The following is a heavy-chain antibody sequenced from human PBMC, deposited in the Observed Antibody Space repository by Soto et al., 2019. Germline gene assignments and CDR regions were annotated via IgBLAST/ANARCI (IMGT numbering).Heavy chain of an antibody. D-gene: IGHD1-26*01. CDR2: ISPSGDYA. V-gene: IGHV3-23*01. CDR3: VKATSGGLLYYGMEV. J-gene: IGHJ6*02. Sequence: PGGSLRLSCAASGFTFSTIAMAWVRQAPGKGLEWVSSISPSGDYAYFADSVKGRFTMSRDNSKNTVYLQLDSLRVEDTATYYCVKATSGGLLYYGMEVWGQGTRVTVAS. CDR1: GFTFSTIA.